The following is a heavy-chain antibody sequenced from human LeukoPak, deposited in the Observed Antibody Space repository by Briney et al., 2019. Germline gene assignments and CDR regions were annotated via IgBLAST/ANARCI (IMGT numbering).Heavy chain of an antibody. CDR1: GGSISSSSYY. CDR3: ARGGDHRRGSDWYSTVY. Sequence: SEILSLTCTVSGGSISSSSYYWGWIRQPPGKGLEWIGEINHSGSTNYNPSLKSRVTISVDTSKNQFSLKLSSVTAADTAVYYCARGGDHRRGSDWYSTVYWGQGTLVTVSS. D-gene: IGHD6-13*01. V-gene: IGHV4-39*07. J-gene: IGHJ4*02. CDR2: INHSGST.